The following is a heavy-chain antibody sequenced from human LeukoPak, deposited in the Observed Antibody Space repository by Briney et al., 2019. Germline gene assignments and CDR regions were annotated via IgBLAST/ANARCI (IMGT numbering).Heavy chain of an antibody. CDR3: AKDLSSAITSALVLDV. CDR1: GFTFSSYA. Sequence: QPGGSLRLSCAASGFTFSSYAMSWVRQAPGKGLEWVSAISGSGGSTYYADSVKGRFTISRDNSKNTLYLQMTSLRPEDTALYYCAKDLSSAITSALVLDVWGQGTTVIVSS. CDR2: ISGSGGST. V-gene: IGHV3-23*01. J-gene: IGHJ6*02. D-gene: IGHD3-22*01.